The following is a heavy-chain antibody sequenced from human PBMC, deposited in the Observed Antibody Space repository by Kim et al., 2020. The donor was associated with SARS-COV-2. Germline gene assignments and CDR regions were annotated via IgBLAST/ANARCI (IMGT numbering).Heavy chain of an antibody. Sequence: RVGGERYYQHSVQGRFTITREHAKIAMYLQMNSLRADDTAVYYCAREWGYWGQGTLVTVSS. D-gene: IGHD1-26*01. CDR3: AREWGY. CDR2: RVGGER. J-gene: IGHJ4*02. V-gene: IGHV3-7*01.